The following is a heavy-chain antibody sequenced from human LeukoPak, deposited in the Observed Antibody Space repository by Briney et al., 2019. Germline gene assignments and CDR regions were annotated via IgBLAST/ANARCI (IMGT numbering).Heavy chain of an antibody. CDR3: ASTSPRLLWFGELEYNWFDT. J-gene: IGHJ5*02. V-gene: IGHV3-21*01. D-gene: IGHD3-10*01. CDR2: ISSSSSYI. Sequence: GGSLRLSCAASGFTFSSYSMNWVRQAPGKGLEWVSSISSSSSYIYYADSVKGRFTISRDNAKNSLYLQMNSLRAEDTAVYYCASTSPRLLWFGELEYNWFDTWGQGTLVTVSS. CDR1: GFTFSSYS.